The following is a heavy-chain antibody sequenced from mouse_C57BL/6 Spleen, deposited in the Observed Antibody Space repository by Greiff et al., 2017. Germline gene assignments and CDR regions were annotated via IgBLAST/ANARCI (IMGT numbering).Heavy chain of an antibody. J-gene: IGHJ3*01. CDR1: GYTFTSYG. CDR2: IYPRSGNT. CDR3: AREIVTSFAY. D-gene: IGHD2-5*01. Sequence: QVQLQQSGAELERPGASVKLSCKASGYTFTSYGISWVKQRTGQGLEWIGEIYPRSGNTYYNEKFKGKATLTADKSSSTAYMELRSLTSEDSAVYFCAREIVTSFAYWGQGTLVTVSA. V-gene: IGHV1-81*01.